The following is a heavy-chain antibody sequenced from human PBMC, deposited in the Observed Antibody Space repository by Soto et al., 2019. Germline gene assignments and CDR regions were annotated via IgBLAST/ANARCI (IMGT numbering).Heavy chain of an antibody. J-gene: IGHJ5*02. CDR1: GFTFSTYG. V-gene: IGHV3-30*18. CDR2: IAYDGSNK. Sequence: PGGSLRLSCAASGFTFSTYGMHWVRQTPGKGLEWVSVIAYDGSNKCYSDSVKGRFTISRDNAKNTLNLQMNSLRAEDTAVYYCAKSNWFDPWGQGSLVTVSS. CDR3: AKSNWFDP.